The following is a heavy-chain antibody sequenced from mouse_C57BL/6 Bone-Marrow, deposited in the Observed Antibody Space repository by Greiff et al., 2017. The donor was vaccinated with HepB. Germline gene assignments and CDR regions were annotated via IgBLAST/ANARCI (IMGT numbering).Heavy chain of an antibody. V-gene: IGHV1-26*01. J-gene: IGHJ3*01. CDR3: ARRGAY. CDR2: INPNNGGT. Sequence: VQLQQSGPELVKPGASVKISCKASGYTFTDYYMNWVKQSHGKSLEWIGDINPNNGGTSYNQKFKGKATLTVDKSSSTAYLELRSLTSEDSAVYYCARRGAYWGQWTLVTVSA. CDR1: GYTFTDYY.